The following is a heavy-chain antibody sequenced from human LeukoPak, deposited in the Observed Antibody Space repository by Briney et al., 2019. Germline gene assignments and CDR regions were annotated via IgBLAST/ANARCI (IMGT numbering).Heavy chain of an antibody. J-gene: IGHJ5*02. CDR1: GGSISSYY. Sequence: SETLSLTCTVSGGSISSYYWSWIRQPPGKGLEWIGYIYYSGSTNYNPSLKSRVTISVDTSKNQFSLKLSSVTAADTAVYYCAREVVGSGSYFFDPWGQETLVTVSS. CDR2: IYYSGST. CDR3: AREVVGSGSYFFDP. D-gene: IGHD3-10*01. V-gene: IGHV4-59*01.